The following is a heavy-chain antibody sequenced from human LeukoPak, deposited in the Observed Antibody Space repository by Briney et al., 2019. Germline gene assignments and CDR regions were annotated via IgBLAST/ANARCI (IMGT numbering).Heavy chain of an antibody. V-gene: IGHV4-59*08. CDR2: IYYSGST. J-gene: IGHJ4*02. CDR3: ARGPNYPAPSPFDY. CDR1: GGSISSYY. D-gene: IGHD2-2*01. Sequence: SETLSLTCTVSGGSISSYYWSWIRQPPGKGLEWIGCIYYSGSTDYNPSLKSRVTISVDTSKNQFSLKLSSVTAADTAVYYCARGPNYPAPSPFDYWGQGTLVTVSS.